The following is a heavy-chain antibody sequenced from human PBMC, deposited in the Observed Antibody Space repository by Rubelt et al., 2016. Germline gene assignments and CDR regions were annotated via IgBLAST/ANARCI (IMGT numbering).Heavy chain of an antibody. V-gene: IGHV4-34*01. J-gene: IGHJ4*02. CDR2: IIHSETT. D-gene: IGHD6-19*01. Sequence: QVQLQQWGAGLLKPSETLSLTCAVYGGPFSGYYWSWIRQPPGKGLEWIGEIIHSETTNDNPSLKVRGTISVDTSKNQFALKLSSVTAADTAVYYCARGLGWNYVGYWGQGTLVTVSS. CDR1: GGPFSGYY. CDR3: ARGLGWNYVGY.